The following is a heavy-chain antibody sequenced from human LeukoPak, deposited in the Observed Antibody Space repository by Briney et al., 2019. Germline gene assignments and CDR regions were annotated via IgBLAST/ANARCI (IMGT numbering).Heavy chain of an antibody. CDR2: IWYDGSNK. CDR3: ARVYDSSGYGVDS. V-gene: IGHV3-33*01. J-gene: IGHJ5*01. D-gene: IGHD3-22*01. Sequence: PGGSLRLSCAASGFTFSSYGMHWVRQAPGKGLEWVAVIWYDGSNKYYADSVKGRFTISRDNSKNTLYLQMNSLRAEDTAVYYCARVYDSSGYGVDSWGQGTLVTVSS. CDR1: GFTFSSYG.